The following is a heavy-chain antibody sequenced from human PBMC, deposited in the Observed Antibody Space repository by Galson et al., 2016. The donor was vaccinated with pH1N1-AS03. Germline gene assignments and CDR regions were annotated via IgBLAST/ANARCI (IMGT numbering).Heavy chain of an antibody. CDR1: GFSLSTGGVH. V-gene: IGHV2-5*02. Sequence: PALVKPPQTLTLTCSFSGFSLSTGGVHVAWIRQPPGKALEWLALIFWDGETRYRPSLTSRLTITKDTSKNEEVLTMTNMDPVDTATYYCARSTHVNEGLDFWGQGTLVTVSS. CDR3: ARSTHVNEGLDF. D-gene: IGHD2-8*01. J-gene: IGHJ4*02. CDR2: IFWDGET.